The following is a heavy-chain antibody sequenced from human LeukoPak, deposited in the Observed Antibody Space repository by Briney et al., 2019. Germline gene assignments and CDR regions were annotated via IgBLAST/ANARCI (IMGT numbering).Heavy chain of an antibody. J-gene: IGHJ4*02. Sequence: PGGSLRLSCAASGFTFSSYAMSWVRQAPGKGLEWVSVISGSGGSTYYADSVKGRFTISRDNSKNTLYLQMNSLRAEDTAVYYCAKDLGSGWYFDYWGQGTLVTVSS. D-gene: IGHD6-19*01. CDR2: ISGSGGST. CDR1: GFTFSSYA. CDR3: AKDLGSGWYFDY. V-gene: IGHV3-23*01.